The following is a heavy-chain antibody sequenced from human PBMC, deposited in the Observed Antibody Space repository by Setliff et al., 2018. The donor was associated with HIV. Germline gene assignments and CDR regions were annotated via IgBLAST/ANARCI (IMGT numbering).Heavy chain of an antibody. Sequence: GGSLRLSCAASGFTFSSYAMHWVRQAPGKELEWVAVISYDGSNKYYADSVKGRFTISRDNSKNSLYLQMNSLRAEDTAVYYCARDAGGAGEYFDYWGQGTLVTVSS. V-gene: IGHV3-30*04. CDR2: ISYDGSNK. J-gene: IGHJ4*02. D-gene: IGHD7-27*01. CDR3: ARDAGGAGEYFDY. CDR1: GFTFSSYA.